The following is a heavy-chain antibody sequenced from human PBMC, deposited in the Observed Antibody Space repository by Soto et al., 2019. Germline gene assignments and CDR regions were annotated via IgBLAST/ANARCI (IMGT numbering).Heavy chain of an antibody. D-gene: IGHD3-10*01. V-gene: IGHV3-72*01. CDR2: SRNKVNSYTT. Sequence: PGGSLRLSCAASGFTFSDHYMDWVRQAPGKGLEWVGRSRNKVNSYTTEYAASVKGRFTISRDDSKNSLYLQMNSLKTEDTAVYYCARETLPYGSESYYNVYWFDPWGQGTLVTVSS. CDR1: GFTFSDHY. CDR3: ARETLPYGSESYYNVYWFDP. J-gene: IGHJ5*02.